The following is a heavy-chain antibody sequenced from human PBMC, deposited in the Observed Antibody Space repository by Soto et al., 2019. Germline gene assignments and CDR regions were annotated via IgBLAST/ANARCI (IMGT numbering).Heavy chain of an antibody. CDR1: GFTFSSYS. Sequence: EVQLVESGGGLVQPGGSLRLSCAASGFTFSSYSMNWVRQAPGKGLEWVSYLGSSSSTIYYADSVKGRFTISRDNAKNSLYQQMNILTAEDTAVYYCARYRTGTTGYWGQGTLVTVSS. J-gene: IGHJ4*02. D-gene: IGHD1-7*01. CDR3: ARYRTGTTGY. V-gene: IGHV3-48*01. CDR2: LGSSSSTI.